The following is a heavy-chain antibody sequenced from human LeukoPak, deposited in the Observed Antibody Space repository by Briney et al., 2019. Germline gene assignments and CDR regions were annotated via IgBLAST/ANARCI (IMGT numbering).Heavy chain of an antibody. CDR2: IYHSGST. Sequence: SETLSLTCTVSGYSISSGYYWGWIRQPPGKGLGWIGSIYHSGSTYYNPSLKSRLTISADTSKNQFSLRLSSVTAADTAVYYCVRVDNGGNYFDYWGQGTLVTVSS. V-gene: IGHV4-38-2*02. D-gene: IGHD4-23*01. J-gene: IGHJ4*02. CDR3: VRVDNGGNYFDY. CDR1: GYSISSGYY.